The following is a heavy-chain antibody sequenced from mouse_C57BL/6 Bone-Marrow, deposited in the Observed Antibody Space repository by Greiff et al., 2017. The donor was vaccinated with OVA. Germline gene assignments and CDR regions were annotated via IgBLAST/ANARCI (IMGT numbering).Heavy chain of an antibody. CDR1: GYTFTSYG. V-gene: IGHV1-81*01. Sequence: QQSCKASGYTFTSYGISWVKQRTGQGLEWIGEIYPRSGNTYYNEKFKGKATLTADKSSSTAYMELRSLTSEDSAVYFCAREGYYFDYWGQGTTLTVSS. CDR2: IYPRSGNT. CDR3: AREGYYFDY. J-gene: IGHJ2*01.